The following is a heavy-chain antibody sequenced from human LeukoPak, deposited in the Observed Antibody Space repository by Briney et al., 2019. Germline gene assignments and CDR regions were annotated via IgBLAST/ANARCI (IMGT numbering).Heavy chain of an antibody. CDR3: ARDMGRWFGESHSYYYGMDV. V-gene: IGHV3-21*01. CDR2: ISSSSSYI. Sequence: PGRSLRLSCAASGFTFSSYSMNWVRQAPGKGLEWVSSISSSSSYIYYADSVKGRFTISRDNAKNSLYLQMNSLRAEDTAVYYCARDMGRWFGESHSYYYGMDVWGQGTTVTVSS. CDR1: GFTFSSYS. D-gene: IGHD3-10*01. J-gene: IGHJ6*02.